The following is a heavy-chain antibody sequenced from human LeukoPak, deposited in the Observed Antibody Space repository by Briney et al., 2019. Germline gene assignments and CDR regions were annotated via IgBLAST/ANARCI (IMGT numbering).Heavy chain of an antibody. V-gene: IGHV3-66*01. CDR1: GLTASTNY. D-gene: IGHD2-8*01. Sequence: GCLRLACVASGLTASTNYISWVRHAPGQGTEWISFILTGGDTYYADSVKGRFTISRDNSKNTLYLQMNAVRAEDTAVYYCARDKRYCTSGRCWGVQFGPWGQGTLVTV. J-gene: IGHJ5*02. CDR2: ILTGGDT. CDR3: ARDKRYCTSGRCWGVQFGP.